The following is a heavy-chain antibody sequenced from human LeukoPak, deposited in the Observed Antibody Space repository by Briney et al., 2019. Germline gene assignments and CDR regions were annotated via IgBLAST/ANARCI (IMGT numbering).Heavy chain of an antibody. CDR1: GFTVSSNY. D-gene: IGHD3-16*01. Sequence: QSAGSLRLSCAASGFTVSSNYMSWVRQAPGKGLEWVSVIYNSGGSTYYANSVKGRFTISRDNPKNTLYLHMNTLKAEDTAVYYCARDWVTFSGMDVWGQGTTVTASS. CDR2: IYNSGGST. J-gene: IGHJ6*02. V-gene: IGHV3-66*01. CDR3: ARDWVTFSGMDV.